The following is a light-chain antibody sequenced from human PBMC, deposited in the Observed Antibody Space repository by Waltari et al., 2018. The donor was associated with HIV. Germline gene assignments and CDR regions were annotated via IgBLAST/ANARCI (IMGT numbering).Light chain of an antibody. CDR1: TVAVTSGPY. CDR3: LLSYGGPRV. CDR2: DTS. J-gene: IGLJ2*01. V-gene: IGLV7-46*01. Sequence: QAVVTQEPSLTMSPGGTVTLTCCSSTVAVTSGPYPYWFQQRPGQAPRTLIHDTSNKHSWTPARFSGSLLGGKAALTLSGAQPEDEAEYYCLLSYGGPRVFGGGTKLTVL.